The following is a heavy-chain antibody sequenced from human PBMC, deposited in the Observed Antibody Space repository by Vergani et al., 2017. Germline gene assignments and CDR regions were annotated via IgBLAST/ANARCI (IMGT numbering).Heavy chain of an antibody. Sequence: QAQLQQWGAGLLKPSETLSLTCAIYGGSFNDYWWTWIRQPPGKGLEWIGEIRHDGITHYSPSLESRATISINTTQHQFSLNLRSVTAANTAVYYCASEGYCTNGVCFTLFDVWDQGALITVSS. D-gene: IGHD2-8*01. CDR1: GGSFNDYW. CDR2: IRHDGIT. CDR3: ASEGYCTNGVCFTLFDV. V-gene: IGHV4-34*01. J-gene: IGHJ4*02.